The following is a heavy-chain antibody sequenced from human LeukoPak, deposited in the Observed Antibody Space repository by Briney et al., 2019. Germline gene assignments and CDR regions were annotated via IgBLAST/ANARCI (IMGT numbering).Heavy chain of an antibody. CDR3: ARAVGYRTGIWYYGMDV. Sequence: SETLSLTCTVSGGSISGYYWSWIRQPPGKGLEWIGYIYYSGSTNYNPSLKSRVTISVDTSKNQFSLKLSSVTAADTAVYYCARAVGYRTGIWYYGMDVWGQGTTVTVSS. CDR2: IYYSGST. CDR1: GGSISGYY. J-gene: IGHJ6*02. V-gene: IGHV4-59*01. D-gene: IGHD2-8*02.